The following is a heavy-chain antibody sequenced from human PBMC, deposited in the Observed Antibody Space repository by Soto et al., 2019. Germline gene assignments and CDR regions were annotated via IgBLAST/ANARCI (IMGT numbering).Heavy chain of an antibody. J-gene: IGHJ4*02. V-gene: IGHV1-3*01. CDR3: ARGGGYCSGCSCYTLSTPFDF. CDR1: GYTFTSYA. D-gene: IGHD2-15*01. CDR2: INAGNGNT. Sequence: ASVKVSCKASGYTFTSYAMHWVRQAPGQRLEWMGWINAGNGNTKYSQKFQGRVTITRDTSASTAYMELSSLRSEDTAVYYCARGGGYCSGCSCYTLSTPFDFSGQGTPVTVSS.